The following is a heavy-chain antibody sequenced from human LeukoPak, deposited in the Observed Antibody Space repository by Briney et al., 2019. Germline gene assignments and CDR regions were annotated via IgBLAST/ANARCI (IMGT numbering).Heavy chain of an antibody. CDR1: GGSISSYY. J-gene: IGHJ5*02. V-gene: IGHV4-4*07. CDR2: IYTSGST. CDR3: ARLRGGDYSSYNWFDP. D-gene: IGHD2-21*02. Sequence: SETLSLTCTVSGGSISSYYWSWIRQPAGKGLEWIGRIYTSGSTNYNPSLKSRVTMSVDTSKNHFSLKLSSVTAADTAVYYCARLRGGDYSSYNWFDPWGQGTLVTVSS.